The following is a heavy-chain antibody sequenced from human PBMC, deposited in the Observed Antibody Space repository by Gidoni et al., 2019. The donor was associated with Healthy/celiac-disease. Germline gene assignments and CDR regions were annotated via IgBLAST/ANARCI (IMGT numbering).Heavy chain of an antibody. CDR2: INHSGST. Sequence: QVQLQQWGAGLLKPSETLSLTCAVYGGSFSGYYWSWIRQPPGKGLEWIGEINHSGSTNYNPSLKSRVTISVDTSKNQFSLKLSSVTAADTAVYDCARGLALNYWGQGTLVTVSS. J-gene: IGHJ4*02. V-gene: IGHV4-34*01. CDR1: GGSFSGYY. CDR3: ARGLALNY.